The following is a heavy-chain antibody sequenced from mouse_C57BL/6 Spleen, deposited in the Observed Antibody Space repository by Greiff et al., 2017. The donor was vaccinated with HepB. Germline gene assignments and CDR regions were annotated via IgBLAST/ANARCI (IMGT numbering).Heavy chain of an antibody. CDR1: GYAFSSSW. D-gene: IGHD2-4*01. CDR2: IYPGDGDT. CDR3: ARRPIYDDYEGGFAY. J-gene: IGHJ3*01. V-gene: IGHV1-82*01. Sequence: VKLQESGPELVKPGASVKISCKASGYAFSSSWMNWVKQRPGKGLEWIGRIYPGDGDTNYNGKFKGKATLTADKSSSTAYMQLRSLTSEDSAVYFCARRPIYDDYEGGFAYWGQGTLVTVAA.